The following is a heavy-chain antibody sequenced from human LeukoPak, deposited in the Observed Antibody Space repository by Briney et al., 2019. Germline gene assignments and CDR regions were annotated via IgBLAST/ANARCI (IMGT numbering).Heavy chain of an antibody. CDR3: AMGLFKDGYNSGVFDY. CDR1: GYTFTGYY. J-gene: IGHJ4*02. D-gene: IGHD5-24*01. Sequence: EASVKVSCKASGYTFTGYYMHWVRQAPGQGLEWMGIINPSGGSTSYAQKFQGRVTMTRDTSTSTVYMELSSLRSEDTAVYYCAMGLFKDGYNSGVFDYWGQGTLVTVSS. V-gene: IGHV1-46*01. CDR2: INPSGGST.